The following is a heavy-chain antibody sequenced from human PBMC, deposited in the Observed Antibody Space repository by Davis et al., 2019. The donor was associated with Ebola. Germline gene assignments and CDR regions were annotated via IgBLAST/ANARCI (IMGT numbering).Heavy chain of an antibody. CDR2: IKQDGSEK. D-gene: IGHD4-17*01. V-gene: IGHV3-7*01. J-gene: IGHJ2*01. CDR3: ARDQIRSIHDWYFDL. Sequence: PGGSLRLSCAASGFTFSSYWMSWVRQAPGKGLEWVANIKQDGSEKYYVDSVKGRFTISRDNAKNSLYLQMNSLRAEDTAVYYCARDQIRSIHDWYFDLWGRGTLVTVSS. CDR1: GFTFSSYW.